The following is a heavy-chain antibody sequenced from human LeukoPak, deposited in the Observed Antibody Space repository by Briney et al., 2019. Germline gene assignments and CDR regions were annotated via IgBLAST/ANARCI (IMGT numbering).Heavy chain of an antibody. D-gene: IGHD2-21*01. CDR2: ISAYNGNT. V-gene: IGHV1-18*01. CDR1: GYTFTSYG. J-gene: IGHJ5*02. CDR3: ARRSSVVGMGWFDP. Sequence: ASVKVSCKASGYTFTSYGISWVRQAPGQGLEWMGWISAYNGNTNYAQKLQGRVTMTTDTSTSTAYMELRSLRSDDTAVYYCARRSSVVGMGWFDPWGQGTLVIVSS.